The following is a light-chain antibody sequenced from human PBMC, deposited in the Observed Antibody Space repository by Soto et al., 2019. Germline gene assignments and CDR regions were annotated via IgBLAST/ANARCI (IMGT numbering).Light chain of an antibody. J-gene: IGKJ1*01. CDR2: GAS. CDR1: QSVSSN. V-gene: IGKV3-15*01. Sequence: EIVMTQSPATLSGSPGERATLSCRASQSVSSNLAWYQQKPGQAPRLLIYGASTRATGIPARFSGSGSGTEFTLTISSLQSEDFAFYYCQQYNNWPPRGTLGQGNKVEIK. CDR3: QQYNNWPPRGT.